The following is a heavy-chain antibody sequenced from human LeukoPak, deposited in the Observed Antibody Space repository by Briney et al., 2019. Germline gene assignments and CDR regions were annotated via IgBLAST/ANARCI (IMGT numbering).Heavy chain of an antibody. Sequence: PGGSLRLSCAASGFTFSSYAMSWVRQAPGKGLEWVSAISGSGGSTYYADSVKGRFTISRDNSKNTLYLQMNSLRAEDTAVYYCAKGGGYCSSTSCYPFQHWGQGTLVTVSS. CDR1: GFTFSSYA. J-gene: IGHJ1*01. D-gene: IGHD2-2*01. CDR3: AKGGGYCSSTSCYPFQH. CDR2: ISGSGGST. V-gene: IGHV3-23*01.